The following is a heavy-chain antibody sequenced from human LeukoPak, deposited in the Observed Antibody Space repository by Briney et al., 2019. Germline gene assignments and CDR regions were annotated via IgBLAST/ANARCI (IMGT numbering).Heavy chain of an antibody. CDR3: ARGYYDFWSGYLPFDP. CDR2: IYCSGST. CDR1: GGSISSYY. J-gene: IGHJ5*02. V-gene: IGHV4-59*01. Sequence: SETLSLTCTVSGGSISSYYWSWIRQPPGKGLEWIGYIYCSGSTNYNPSLKSRVTISVDTSKNQFSLKLSSVTAADTAVYYCARGYYDFWSGYLPFDPWGQGTLVTISS. D-gene: IGHD3-3*01.